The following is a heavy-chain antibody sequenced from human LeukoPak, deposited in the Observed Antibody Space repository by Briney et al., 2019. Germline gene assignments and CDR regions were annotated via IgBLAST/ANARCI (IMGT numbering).Heavy chain of an antibody. CDR1: GGSISSYY. V-gene: IGHV4-4*07. J-gene: IGHJ3*02. CDR3: ARADYYDILTGYYNDAFDI. CDR2: TYTSGST. D-gene: IGHD3-9*01. Sequence: SETLSLTCTVSGGSISSYYWSWIRQPAGKGLEWIGRTYTSGSTNYNPSLKSRVTMSVDTSKNQFSLKLSSVTAADTAVYYCARADYYDILTGYYNDAFDIWGQGTMVTVSS.